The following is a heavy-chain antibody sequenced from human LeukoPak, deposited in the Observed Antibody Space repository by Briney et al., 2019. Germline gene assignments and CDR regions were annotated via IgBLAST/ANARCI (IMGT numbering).Heavy chain of an antibody. V-gene: IGHV4-59*01. CDR2: LSYTGKT. D-gene: IGHD2/OR15-2a*01. CDR1: GVSLSTSH. J-gene: IGHJ4*02. Sequence: SETLSLTCNVSGVSLSTSHWNWIRQRPGKGLEWIGCLSYTGKTHYNPSLKSRVSISLCSSNNHFSLKLTSVTAADTAVYSCSEGYFEPFDHWGQGILVTVSS. CDR3: SEGYFEPFDH.